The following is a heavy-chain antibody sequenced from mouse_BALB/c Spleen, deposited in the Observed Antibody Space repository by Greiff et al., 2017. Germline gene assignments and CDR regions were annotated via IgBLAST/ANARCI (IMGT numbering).Heavy chain of an antibody. V-gene: IGHV1-54*01. CDR3: ARRSYYYGSSWYFDV. CDR1: GYAFTNYL. D-gene: IGHD1-1*01. J-gene: IGHJ1*01. CDR2: INPGSGGT. Sequence: QVQLQQSGAELVRPGTSVKVSCKASGYAFTNYLIEWVKQRPGQGLEWIGVINPGSGGTNYNEKFKGKATLTADKSSSTAYMQLSSLASDDSAVYFGARRSYYYGSSWYFDVWGAGTTVTVSS.